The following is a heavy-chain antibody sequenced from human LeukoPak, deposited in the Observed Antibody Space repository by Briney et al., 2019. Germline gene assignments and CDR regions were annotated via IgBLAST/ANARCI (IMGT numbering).Heavy chain of an antibody. D-gene: IGHD3-22*01. J-gene: IGHJ4*02. Sequence: SQTLSLTCTVSGGSISSGSYYWSWIRQPAGKGLEWIGRIYTSGSTNYNPSLKSRVTISVDTSKNQFSLKLSSVTAADTAVYYCAREGYYDSSGYYYSRFDYWGQGTLVTVPS. V-gene: IGHV4-61*02. CDR1: GGSISSGSYY. CDR2: IYTSGST. CDR3: AREGYYDSSGYYYSRFDY.